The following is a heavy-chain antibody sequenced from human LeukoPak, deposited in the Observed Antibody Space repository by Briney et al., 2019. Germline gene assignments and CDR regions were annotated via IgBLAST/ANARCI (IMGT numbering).Heavy chain of an antibody. D-gene: IGHD3-22*01. J-gene: IGHJ4*02. CDR1: GFFFSSYW. Sequence: GGSLRLSCAASGFFFSSYWTTWVRQAPGKGLEWVANIKQDGSEKSYVDSVKGRFTISRDNAKNSLYLQMNSLRAEDTAVYYCARYDGLLLVDYWGQGTLVTVSS. CDR3: ARYDGLLLVDY. V-gene: IGHV3-7*01. CDR2: IKQDGSEK.